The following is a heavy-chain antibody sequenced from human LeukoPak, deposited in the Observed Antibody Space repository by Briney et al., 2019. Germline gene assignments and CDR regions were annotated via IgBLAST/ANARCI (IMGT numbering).Heavy chain of an antibody. D-gene: IGHD1-14*01. V-gene: IGHV1-46*01. CDR1: GYTFTSYY. CDR3: ARDRNSHNWFDP. CDR2: INSSGGST. J-gene: IGHJ5*02. Sequence: ASVKVSCKASGYTFTSYYMHWVRQAPGQGLEWMGIINSSGGSTSYAQKFQGRVTMTRDTSTSTVYMELSSLRSEDTAVYYCARDRNSHNWFDPWGQGTLVTVSS.